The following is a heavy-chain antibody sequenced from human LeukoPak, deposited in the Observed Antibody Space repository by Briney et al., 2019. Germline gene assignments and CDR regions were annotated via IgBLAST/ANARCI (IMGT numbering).Heavy chain of an antibody. CDR2: INPNSGGT. CDR1: GYTFTGYY. D-gene: IGHD3-16*01. V-gene: IGHV1-2*02. Sequence: GASVKVSCKASGYTFTGYYMHWVRQAPGQGLEWMGWINPNSGGTNYAQKFQGRVTMTRDTSISTAYMELSRLRSDDTAVYYCARDRYAGSSWLDPRGQGTLVTVSS. J-gene: IGHJ5*02. CDR3: ARDRYAGSSWLDP.